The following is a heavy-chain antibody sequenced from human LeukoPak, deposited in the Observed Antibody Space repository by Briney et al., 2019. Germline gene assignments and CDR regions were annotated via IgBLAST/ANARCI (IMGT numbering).Heavy chain of an antibody. D-gene: IGHD6-13*01. V-gene: IGHV4-59*01. CDR1: GGSISSYY. Sequence: SETLSLTFTVSGGSISSYYLNWIRQPPGKGLEWIGYIYNNGNTNYNSSLKSRVTISVDTSKNQFSLKLASVTAADTAVYYCVRAGEIAATGDYWGQGILVTVSS. CDR3: VRAGEIAATGDY. J-gene: IGHJ4*02. CDR2: IYNNGNT.